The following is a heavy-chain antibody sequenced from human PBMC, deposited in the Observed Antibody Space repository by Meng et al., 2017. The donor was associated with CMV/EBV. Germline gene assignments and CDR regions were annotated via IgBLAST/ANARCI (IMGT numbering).Heavy chain of an antibody. CDR2: SQVHGHT. V-gene: IGHV4-4*07. Sequence: GPGPVRLSPTLSLTRTSSVASLQICNWHRGRQPARPGLECIGLSQVHGHTVSNPSPKIRVTVSIAGSKSQFSLPLNSVTAADTATYYCAGSRPGGGACDYWGQGILVTVSS. D-gene: IGHD3-16*01. CDR1: VASLQICN. J-gene: IGHJ4*02. CDR3: AGSRPGGGACDY.